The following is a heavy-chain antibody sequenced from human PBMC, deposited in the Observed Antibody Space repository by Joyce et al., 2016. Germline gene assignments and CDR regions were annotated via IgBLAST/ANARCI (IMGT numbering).Heavy chain of an antibody. J-gene: IGHJ6*02. CDR3: ARAPKVINVYHYGMDV. CDR2: INHSGSP. CDR1: GGSLSGYY. Sequence: QVQLQQWGAGLLKPSETLSLTCAVYGGSLSGYYWSWIRQPPGKGLEWMGEINHSGSPSYNPSLRSRVTISLDTSNKHFSLRVSYVTAADTAVYYCARAPKVINVYHYGMDVWGQGTTVTVSS. D-gene: IGHD2-21*01. V-gene: IGHV4-34*01.